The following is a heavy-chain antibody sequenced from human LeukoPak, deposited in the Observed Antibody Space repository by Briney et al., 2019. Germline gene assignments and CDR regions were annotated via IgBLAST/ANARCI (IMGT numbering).Heavy chain of an antibody. V-gene: IGHV3-7*03. Sequence: GGSLRLSCAASGFTFSSYWMSWVRQAPGKGLEWVANIKQDGSEKYYVDSVKGRFTITRDNAKNSLYLQMNSLRAEDTGVYYCASEGTAYYFDYWGQGTLVTVSS. CDR2: IKQDGSEK. CDR3: ASEGTAYYFDY. D-gene: IGHD1-1*01. CDR1: GFTFSSYW. J-gene: IGHJ4*02.